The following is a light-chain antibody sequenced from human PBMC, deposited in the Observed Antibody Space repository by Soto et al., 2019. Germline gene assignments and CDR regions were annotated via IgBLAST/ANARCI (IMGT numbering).Light chain of an antibody. CDR1: QPINRW. Sequence: DIQMTQSPSPLSASVGDRVTITCRASQPINRWLAWYQQKPGKAPKLLIYAASSLHTGVPLRFSGCGSVTDFSLTISSLQPEDFVTYYCKQSNSFPLTFGGGTKVDIK. V-gene: IGKV1-12*01. CDR2: AAS. J-gene: IGKJ4*01. CDR3: KQSNSFPLT.